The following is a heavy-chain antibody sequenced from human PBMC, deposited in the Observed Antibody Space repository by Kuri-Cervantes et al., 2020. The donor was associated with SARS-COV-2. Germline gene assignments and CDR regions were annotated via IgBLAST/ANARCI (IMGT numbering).Heavy chain of an antibody. J-gene: IGHJ4*02. CDR3: ARDHVDTAMVFDY. CDR1: GGPFSSYA. CDR2: NIPILGIA. Sequence: SVKVSCKASGGPFSSYAISWVRQAPGQGLAWMGRNIPILGIANYAQKFQGRVTITADKSTSTDYMELSSLRSEDTAVYYYARDHVDTAMVFDYWGQGTLVTVSS. V-gene: IGHV1-69*04. D-gene: IGHD5-18*01.